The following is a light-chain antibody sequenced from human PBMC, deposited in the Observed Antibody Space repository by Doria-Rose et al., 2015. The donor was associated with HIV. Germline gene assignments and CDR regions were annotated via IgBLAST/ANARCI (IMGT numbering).Light chain of an antibody. J-gene: IGLJ2*01. CDR2: DVI. V-gene: IGLV2-14*03. CDR3: SSYTSGTSFV. Sequence: QLVLTRPASVSGSPGQSITISCTGTSSDVGYYKYVSWYQQYPGKAPKLIISDVIKRPSGVSDRSSGSKSGNTASLTISGLQAEDEAEYFCSSYTSGTSFVFGGGTKLTV. CDR1: SSDVGYYKY.